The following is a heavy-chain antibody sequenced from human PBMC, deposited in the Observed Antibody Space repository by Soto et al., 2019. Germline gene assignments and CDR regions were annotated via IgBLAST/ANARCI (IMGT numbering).Heavy chain of an antibody. J-gene: IGHJ4*02. CDR1: GFSFNSYA. CDR2: ISARGGSS. V-gene: IGHV3-23*01. D-gene: IGHD6-19*01. Sequence: EVHLLESGGGLVQPGGSLRLSCAASGFSFNSYAMVWVRQAPGKGLEWVSVISARGGSSYFADSVKGRFTISRDNSKNTLFLHMNSLRADDTAIYYCAKRLLALAGGWYLDSWGQGTLVTVSS. CDR3: AKRLLALAGGWYLDS.